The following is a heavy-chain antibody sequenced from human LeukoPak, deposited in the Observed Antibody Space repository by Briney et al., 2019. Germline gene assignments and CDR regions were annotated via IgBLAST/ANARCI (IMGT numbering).Heavy chain of an antibody. V-gene: IGHV4-61*02. D-gene: IGHD6-13*01. Sequence: SQTLSLTCTGSGGSISSGSYYWRSIRQPAGKGLEWIGRIYTSGSTNYNHSLKGRVAMSADMSTNHFSPKLTSVNGADPAAYYCAGERGEESSSGWYKTNYLDNWRQGLRVPVSS. CDR1: GGSISSGSYY. J-gene: IGHJ4*02. CDR2: IYTSGST. CDR3: AGERGEESSSGWYKTNYLDN.